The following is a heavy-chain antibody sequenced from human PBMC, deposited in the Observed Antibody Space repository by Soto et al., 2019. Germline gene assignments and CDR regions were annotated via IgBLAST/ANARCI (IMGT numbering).Heavy chain of an antibody. D-gene: IGHD3-22*01. V-gene: IGHV3-48*02. CDR3: AREGPMNHYYYGMDV. CDR2: ISSSSSTI. J-gene: IGHJ6*02. Sequence: PGGSLRLSFAASGFTFSSYSMNWVRQAPGKGLEWVSYISSSSSTIYYADSVKGRFTISRDNAKNSLYLQMNSLRDEDTAVYYCAREGPMNHYYYGMDVWGQGTTVTVSS. CDR1: GFTFSSYS.